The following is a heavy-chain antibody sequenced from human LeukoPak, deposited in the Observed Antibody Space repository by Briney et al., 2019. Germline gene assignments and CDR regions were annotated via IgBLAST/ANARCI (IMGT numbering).Heavy chain of an antibody. Sequence: GGSLRLSCAASGFTFSTSWMHWVRHVPGKGLVWLSRINSDGRSTDYADSVKGRFTISRDNTKNTLYLQMNSLRADDTAMYYCAHTVWSGNYFDYWGQGTLVTVSS. V-gene: IGHV3-74*01. CDR3: AHTVWSGNYFDY. D-gene: IGHD3-3*01. J-gene: IGHJ4*02. CDR2: INSDGRST. CDR1: GFTFSTSW.